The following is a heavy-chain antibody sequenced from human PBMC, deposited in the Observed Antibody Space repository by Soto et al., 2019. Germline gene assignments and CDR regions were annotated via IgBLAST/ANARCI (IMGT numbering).Heavy chain of an antibody. V-gene: IGHV1-18*01. J-gene: IGHJ5*02. Sequence: ASVKVSCKASGYTLSNFGISWVRQAPGEGLEWMGWISPSSERTKIAQRFQGRVTMTRDISTSTSYLELRGLRSDDTAVYYCTKAPKFDDIYTGYFVSDPWGKGTRVTACS. CDR1: GYTLSNFG. CDR2: ISPSSERT. CDR3: TKAPKFDDIYTGYFVSDP. D-gene: IGHD3-9*01.